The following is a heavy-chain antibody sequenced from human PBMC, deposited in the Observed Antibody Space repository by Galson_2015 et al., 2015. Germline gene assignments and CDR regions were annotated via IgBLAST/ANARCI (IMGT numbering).Heavy chain of an antibody. Sequence: SVKVSCKASGYTFTSYGISWVRQAPGQGLEWMGWISAYNGNTNYAQKLQGRVTMTTDASTSTAYMELRSLRSDDTAVYYCARGSDRGVIIGGYDYWGQGTLVTVSS. CDR1: GYTFTSYG. CDR2: ISAYNGNT. J-gene: IGHJ4*02. D-gene: IGHD3-10*01. V-gene: IGHV1-18*04. CDR3: ARGSDRGVIIGGYDY.